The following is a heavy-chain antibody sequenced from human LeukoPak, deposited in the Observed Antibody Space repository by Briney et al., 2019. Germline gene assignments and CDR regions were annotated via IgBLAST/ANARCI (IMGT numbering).Heavy chain of an antibody. D-gene: IGHD3-22*01. J-gene: IGHJ5*02. Sequence: PSETLSLTCTVSGGSISSGGYYWSWIRQHPGKGLEWIGYIYYSGSTNYNPSLKSRVTISVDTSKNQFSLKLSSVTAADTAVYYCARTPHYYDSSGYYPMGQGTLVTVSS. V-gene: IGHV4-61*08. CDR3: ARTPHYYDSSGYYP. CDR1: GGSISSGGYY. CDR2: IYYSGST.